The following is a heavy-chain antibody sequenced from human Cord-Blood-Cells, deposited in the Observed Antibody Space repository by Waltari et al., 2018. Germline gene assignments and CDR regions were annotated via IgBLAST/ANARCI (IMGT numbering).Heavy chain of an antibody. CDR1: GVTFSNAW. D-gene: IGHD1-26*01. V-gene: IGHV3-15*01. J-gene: IGHJ4*02. CDR3: TTVRSGSYWSDY. CDR2: IKSKTDGGTT. Sequence: EVQLVESGGGLVKPGGSLRLSCAASGVTFSNAWMSWVRQGPGKGLEWVGRIKSKTDGGTTDYAAPVKGRFTISRDDSKNTLYLQMNSLKTEDTAVYYCTTVRSGSYWSDYWGQGTLVTVSS.